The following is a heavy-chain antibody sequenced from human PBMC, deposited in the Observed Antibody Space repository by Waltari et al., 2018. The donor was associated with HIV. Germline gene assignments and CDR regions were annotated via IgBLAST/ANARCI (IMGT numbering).Heavy chain of an antibody. CDR2: ISYDGNNT. CDR1: GFILSAFG. V-gene: IGHV3-30*18. CDR3: AKTVTEIYYYYYYAMDV. Sequence: QVHLVESGGGVVQPGRSLRLSCAASGFILSAFGLHWVRQAPGKGLEWVAVISYDGNNTDYADSVKGRFTISRDNSKNTLYLQMNSLRAEDTAVYYCAKTVTEIYYYYYYAMDVWGQGTTVTVSS. D-gene: IGHD4-17*01. J-gene: IGHJ6*02.